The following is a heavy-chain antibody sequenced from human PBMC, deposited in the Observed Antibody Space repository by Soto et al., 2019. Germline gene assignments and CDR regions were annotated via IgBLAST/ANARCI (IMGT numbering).Heavy chain of an antibody. CDR1: GGAVGSNKNY. D-gene: IGHD2-21*02. Sequence: SETLXLTCSVSGGAVGSNKNYWNWVRQPPGKGLEWIGYIYYSGSTSYNPSLQSRVTISVDTSKNQVALKVNSVTAADTARYTCARSXCGVSYCSGMXVWGQGTTVXVSS. V-gene: IGHV4-61*01. CDR3: ARSXCGVSYCSGMXV. CDR2: IYYSGST. J-gene: IGHJ6*02.